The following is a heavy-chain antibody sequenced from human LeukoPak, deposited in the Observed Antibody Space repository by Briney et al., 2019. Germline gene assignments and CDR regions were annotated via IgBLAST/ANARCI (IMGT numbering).Heavy chain of an antibody. Sequence: SETLCLTCAVYGGSFSGYYWSWIRQPPGKGLEWIGEINHSGSTNYNPSLKSRVTISVDTSKNQFSLKLSSVTAADMAVYYCAIRPNCSGGSCNWFDPWGQGTLVTVSS. D-gene: IGHD2-15*01. CDR2: INHSGST. J-gene: IGHJ5*02. CDR1: GGSFSGYY. CDR3: AIRPNCSGGSCNWFDP. V-gene: IGHV4-34*01.